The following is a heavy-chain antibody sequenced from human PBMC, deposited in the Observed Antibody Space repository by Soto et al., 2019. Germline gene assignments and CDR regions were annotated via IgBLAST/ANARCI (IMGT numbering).Heavy chain of an antibody. CDR1: GGSFSGYY. J-gene: IGHJ4*02. D-gene: IGHD3-22*01. Sequence: SETLSLTCAVYGGSFSGYYWSWIRQPPGKGLEWIGEINHSGSTYYNPSLKSRVTISVDTSKNQFSLKLSSVTAADTAVYYCARSRKTYDSSGSPFDYWGQGTLVTVSS. V-gene: IGHV4-34*01. CDR3: ARSRKTYDSSGSPFDY. CDR2: INHSGST.